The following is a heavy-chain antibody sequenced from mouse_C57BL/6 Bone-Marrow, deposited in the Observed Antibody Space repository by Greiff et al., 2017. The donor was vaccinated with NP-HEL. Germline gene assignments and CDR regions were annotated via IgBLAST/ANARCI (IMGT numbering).Heavy chain of an antibody. CDR2: IDPETGGT. D-gene: IGHD2-3*01. V-gene: IGHV1-15*01. J-gene: IGHJ4*01. Sequence: QVQLQQSGAELVRPGASVTLSCKASGYTFTDYEMHWVKQTPVHGLEWIGAIDPETGGTAYNQTFKGKAILTADKSSSTAYMELRSLTSEDSAVYYCTRDGYPDYWGQGTSVTVSS. CDR1: GYTFTDYE. CDR3: TRDGYPDY.